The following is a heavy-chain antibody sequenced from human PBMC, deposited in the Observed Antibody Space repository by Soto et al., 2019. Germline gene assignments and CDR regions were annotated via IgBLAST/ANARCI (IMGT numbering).Heavy chain of an antibody. CDR3: ARSRSASYYFDS. J-gene: IGHJ4*02. Sequence: PGGSLRLSCAASGFTFSTFAMTWVRQAPGKGLEGVSVISGVSNSEYYADSVKGRFTISRDNSKNTLYLQMNSLRAEDTAVYYCARSRSASYYFDSRGQGTLVTVSS. CDR2: ISGVSNSE. V-gene: IGHV3-23*01. D-gene: IGHD2-15*01. CDR1: GFTFSTFA.